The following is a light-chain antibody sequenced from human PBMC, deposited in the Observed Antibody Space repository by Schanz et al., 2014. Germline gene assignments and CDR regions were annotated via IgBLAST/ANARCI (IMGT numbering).Light chain of an antibody. J-gene: IGLJ3*02. CDR2: LNSDGSH. Sequence: QLVLTQSPSASASLGASVKLTCTLSSGHSSYDIAWHQQQPEKGPRYLMKLNSDGSHNKGDGIPDRFSGSSSGAERYLTISSLQSEDEADYYCQTWGTGFRVFGGGTKLTVL. V-gene: IGLV4-69*01. CDR1: SGHSSYD. CDR3: QTWGTGFRV.